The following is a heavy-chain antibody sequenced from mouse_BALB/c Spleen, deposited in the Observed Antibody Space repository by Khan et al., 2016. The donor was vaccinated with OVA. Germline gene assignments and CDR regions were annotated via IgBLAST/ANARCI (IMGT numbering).Heavy chain of an antibody. J-gene: IGHJ4*01. V-gene: IGHV9-3-1*01. Sequence: QIQLVQSGPELKKPGETVKISCKASGYTFPNNGMNWAKQAPGKGLKWMGWINTYTGEPTYAADFKGRFAFSLETSASTAYLQINNLRNEDTSTYFCARVGYSGTMDYWGQGTSVTVSS. CDR3: ARVGYSGTMDY. CDR1: GYTFPNNG. D-gene: IGHD2-3*01. CDR2: INTYTGEP.